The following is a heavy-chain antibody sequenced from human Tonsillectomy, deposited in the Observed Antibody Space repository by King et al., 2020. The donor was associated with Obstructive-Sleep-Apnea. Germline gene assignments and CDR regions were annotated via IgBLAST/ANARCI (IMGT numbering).Heavy chain of an antibody. Sequence: VQLVESGGGVVQPGGSLRLSCAASGFTFSSYGMHWVRQAPGKGLEWGAFVHYDGHKKYYVYSVKGRFTLSRDNSNNTLYLQMNSLRPEDTAVYYSAATGYCSSTSCYGLLDYWGQGTLVTVSS. CDR1: GFTFSSYG. V-gene: IGHV3-30*02. CDR3: AATGYCSSTSCYGLLDY. CDR2: VHYDGHKK. D-gene: IGHD2-2*01. J-gene: IGHJ4*02.